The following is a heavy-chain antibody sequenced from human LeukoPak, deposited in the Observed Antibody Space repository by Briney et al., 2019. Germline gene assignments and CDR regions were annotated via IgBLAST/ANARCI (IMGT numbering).Heavy chain of an antibody. CDR2: IWYDGSNK. V-gene: IGHV3-33*06. CDR3: AKDWDDYGDYLPLDY. J-gene: IGHJ4*02. CDR1: GFTFSSYG. Sequence: GGSLRLSCAASGFTFSSYGMHWVRQAPGKGLEWVAVIWYDGSNKYYADSVKGRFTISRDNSKNTLYLQMNSLRAEDTAVYYCAKDWDDYGDYLPLDYWGQGTLVSVSS. D-gene: IGHD4-17*01.